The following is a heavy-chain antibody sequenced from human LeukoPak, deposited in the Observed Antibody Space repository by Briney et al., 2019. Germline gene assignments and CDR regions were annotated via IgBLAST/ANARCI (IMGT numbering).Heavy chain of an antibody. V-gene: IGHV4-39*01. Sequence: PSETLSLTCTVSGGSISSSSYYWGWIRQPPGKGLEWIGSIYYSGSTYYNPSLKSRVTISVDTSKNQFSLKLSSVTAADTAVYYCARTESQPYYYGSGSFVYAFDIWGQGTMVTVSS. CDR1: GGSISSSSYY. CDR2: IYYSGST. D-gene: IGHD3-10*01. CDR3: ARTESQPYYYGSGSFVYAFDI. J-gene: IGHJ3*02.